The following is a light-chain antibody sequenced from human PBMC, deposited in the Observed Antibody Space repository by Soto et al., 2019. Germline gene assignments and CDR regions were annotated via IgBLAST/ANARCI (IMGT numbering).Light chain of an antibody. Sequence: DIQLTQSPSTLSGSVREGVTIXCRASQNINRRLAWYQQKPGKAPNLLIYDASSLESGVPARFSGGGSGTEFTLTISSLQPDDFATYYCQHYNSYSEAFGQGTKVDI. CDR1: QNINRR. CDR3: QHYNSYSEA. V-gene: IGKV1-5*01. J-gene: IGKJ1*01. CDR2: DAS.